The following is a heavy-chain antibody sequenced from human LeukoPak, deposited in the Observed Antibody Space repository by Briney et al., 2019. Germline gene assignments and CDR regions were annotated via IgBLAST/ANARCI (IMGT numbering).Heavy chain of an antibody. CDR1: GYTFTSYY. D-gene: IGHD6-13*01. Sequence: ASVKVSCEASGYTFTSYYMHWVRQAPGQGLEWMGWINPNSGGTNYAQKFQGRVTMTRDTSISTAYMELSRLRSDDTAVYYCARYSSTWILSYYYYYMDVWGKGTTVTVSS. CDR3: ARYSSTWILSYYYYYMDV. J-gene: IGHJ6*03. CDR2: INPNSGGT. V-gene: IGHV1-2*02.